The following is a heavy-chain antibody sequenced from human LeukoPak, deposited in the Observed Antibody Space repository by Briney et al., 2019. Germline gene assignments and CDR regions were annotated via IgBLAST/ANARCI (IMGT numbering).Heavy chain of an antibody. J-gene: IGHJ3*02. CDR3: ARWAFDFCSGYLSGAFDI. Sequence: PGGSLRLSWAASGFTFSSYSMHWVRQAPGKGLEWVSYIISSGSTIYYADSVKGRFTITRDNAKNSLYLQMNSLMAEDTAVDYCARWAFDFCSGYLSGAFDIWGQGTMVAVSS. D-gene: IGHD3-3*01. CDR1: GFTFSSYS. V-gene: IGHV3-48*04. CDR2: IISSGSTI.